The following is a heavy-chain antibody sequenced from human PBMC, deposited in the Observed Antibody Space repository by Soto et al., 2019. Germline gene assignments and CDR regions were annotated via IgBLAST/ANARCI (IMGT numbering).Heavy chain of an antibody. CDR2: ISAYNVNT. V-gene: IGHV1-18*01. CDR3: ATASSGLYESDY. J-gene: IGHJ4*02. Sequence: QVQLVQSGAEVKKPGASVKVSCKASGYTFTSSGISWVRQAPGQGLEWMGWISAYNVNTNYAQKLQGRVTMTTDTSTSTAYMELRSLRSDYTAVYYCATASSGLYESDYWGQGTLVTVSS. D-gene: IGHD6-19*01. CDR1: GYTFTSSG.